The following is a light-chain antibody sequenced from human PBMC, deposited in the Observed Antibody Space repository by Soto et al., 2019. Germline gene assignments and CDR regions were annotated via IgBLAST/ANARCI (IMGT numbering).Light chain of an antibody. J-gene: IGLJ2*01. CDR2: EDN. V-gene: IGLV6-57*01. CDR1: SGNIASNY. CDR3: QSYDRTNQI. Sequence: NFMLTQPHSVSESPGKTVTISCTRSSGNIASNYVQWYQQRPGSSPTTVIYEDNQRPSGVPDRFSGSIDSSSNSASLTISGLKTEDDADYYCQSYDRTNQIFGGGTKLTVL.